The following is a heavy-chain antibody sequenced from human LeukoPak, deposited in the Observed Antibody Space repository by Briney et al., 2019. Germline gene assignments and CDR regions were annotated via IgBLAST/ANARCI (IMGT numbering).Heavy chain of an antibody. J-gene: IGHJ5*02. Sequence: PSETLSLTCTVSGGSISSYYWSWIRQPAGEGLEWIGRIYTSGSTNYNPSLKSRVTMSVDTSKNQFSLKLSSVTAADTAMYYCARDLNSSGWYGPRFDPWGQGTLVTVSS. V-gene: IGHV4-4*07. CDR1: GGSISSYY. D-gene: IGHD6-19*01. CDR3: ARDLNSSGWYGPRFDP. CDR2: IYTSGST.